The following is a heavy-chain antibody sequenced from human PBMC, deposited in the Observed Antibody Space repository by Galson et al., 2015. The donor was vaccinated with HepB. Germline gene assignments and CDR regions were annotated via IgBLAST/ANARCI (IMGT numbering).Heavy chain of an antibody. Sequence: SVKVSCKASGYTFTSYAMHWVRQAPGQRLEWMGWINAGNGNTKYSQKFQGRVTITRDTSASTAYMELSSLRSEDTAVYYCARVGKAVAGSYYYYGMDVWGQGTTVTVSS. CDR1: GYTFTSYA. V-gene: IGHV1-3*01. J-gene: IGHJ6*02. CDR2: INAGNGNT. CDR3: ARVGKAVAGSYYYYGMDV. D-gene: IGHD6-19*01.